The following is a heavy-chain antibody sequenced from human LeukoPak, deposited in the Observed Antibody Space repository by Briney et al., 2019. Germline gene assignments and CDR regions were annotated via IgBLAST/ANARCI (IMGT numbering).Heavy chain of an antibody. CDR2: MSYDGSNK. J-gene: IGHJ3*01. CDR1: GFTFSSYA. D-gene: IGHD2-2*02. Sequence: GGSLRLSCEASGFTFSSYAIHWVRQAPGKGLEWVALMSYDGSNKYYPDSVKGRFIISRDNSKNTLYLQMNSLRAEDTAVYYCARDLIEKTYRGAFDVWGHGTMVTVSS. CDR3: ARDLIEKTYRGAFDV. V-gene: IGHV3-30-3*01.